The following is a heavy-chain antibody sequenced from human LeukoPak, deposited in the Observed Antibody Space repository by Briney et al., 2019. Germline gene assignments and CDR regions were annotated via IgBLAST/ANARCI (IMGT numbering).Heavy chain of an antibody. CDR1: GYTFTSYY. CDR2: IYPSGGST. CDR3: TRLYDISNSWFDP. V-gene: IGHV1-46*03. J-gene: IGHJ5*02. D-gene: IGHD3-9*01. Sequence: GASVKVSCKASGYTFTSYYMHWVRQAPGQGLEWMGMIYPSGGSTSYAQKFQGRVTMTRDTSTSTVYMEMSSLRSEDTAVYYCTRLYDISNSWFDPWGQGTLVTVSP.